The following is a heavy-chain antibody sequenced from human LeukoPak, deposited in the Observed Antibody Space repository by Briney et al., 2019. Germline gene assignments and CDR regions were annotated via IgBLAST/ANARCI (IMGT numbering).Heavy chain of an antibody. CDR1: GYTFTNYY. Sequence: VASVKVSCKASGYTFTNYYMHWVRQAPGQGLGWMGIINPSGGSTSYAQKFQGRVTMTRDTSTSTVYMELSSLRSEDTAVYYCARGPSIAARPYYFDYWGQGTLVTVSS. V-gene: IGHV1-46*01. CDR3: ARGPSIAARPYYFDY. CDR2: INPSGGST. D-gene: IGHD6-6*01. J-gene: IGHJ4*02.